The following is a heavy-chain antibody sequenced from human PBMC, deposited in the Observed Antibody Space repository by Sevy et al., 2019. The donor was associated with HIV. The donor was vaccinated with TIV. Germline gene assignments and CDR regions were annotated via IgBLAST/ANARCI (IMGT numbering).Heavy chain of an antibody. CDR1: GGSISSYY. V-gene: IGHV4-59*13. D-gene: IGHD1-7*01. CDR3: AGNSLYFDY. CDR2: IYYSGST. J-gene: IGHJ4*02. Sequence: SETLSLTCTVSGGSISSYYWSWIRQPPGKGLEWIGYIYYSGSTNYNPSLKSRVTISVDTSKNQFSLKLSSVTAADTAVYYCAGNSLYFDYWGQRTLVTVSS.